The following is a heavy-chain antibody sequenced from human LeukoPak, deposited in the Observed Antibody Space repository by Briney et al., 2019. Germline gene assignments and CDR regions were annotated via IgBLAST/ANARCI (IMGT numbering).Heavy chain of an antibody. D-gene: IGHD5-24*01. CDR1: GGSISSYY. Sequence: SETLSLTCAVSGGSISSYYWSWIRQPPGKGLEWIGYIYISESPNYNPSLKSRVTMSVDTSKNQFSLKLRSVTAADTAVYYCARGSMAWFEPWGQGTLVTVSS. V-gene: IGHV4-4*09. CDR3: ARGSMAWFEP. J-gene: IGHJ5*02. CDR2: IYISESP.